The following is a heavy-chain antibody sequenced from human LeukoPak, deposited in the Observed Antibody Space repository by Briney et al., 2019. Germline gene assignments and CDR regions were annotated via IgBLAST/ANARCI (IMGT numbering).Heavy chain of an antibody. Sequence: GASVKVSCKASGYTFTSYGISWVRPAPGQGLEWMGWISAYNGNTNYAQKLQGRVTMTTDTSTSTAYMELRSLRSDDTAVYYCARAYYDFWSGHPNFDYWGQGTLVTVSS. J-gene: IGHJ4*02. CDR1: GYTFTSYG. CDR3: ARAYYDFWSGHPNFDY. CDR2: ISAYNGNT. D-gene: IGHD3-3*01. V-gene: IGHV1-18*01.